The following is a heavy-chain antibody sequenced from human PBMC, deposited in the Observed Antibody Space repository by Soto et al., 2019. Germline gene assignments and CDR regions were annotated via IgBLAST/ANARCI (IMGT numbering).Heavy chain of an antibody. CDR2: IIPILGIA. J-gene: IGHJ2*01. CDR1: GGTFSSYT. CDR3: ARVTDYRDWYFDL. Sequence: QVQLVQSVSEVKKPGSSVKVSCKASGGTFSSYTISWVRQAPGQGREWMGRIIPILGIANYAQKCQGRVTSSSDKSTSTGYMELSSLISKDTAVYYCARVTDYRDWYFDLWGRGTLVTVS. V-gene: IGHV1-69*02. D-gene: IGHD4-17*01.